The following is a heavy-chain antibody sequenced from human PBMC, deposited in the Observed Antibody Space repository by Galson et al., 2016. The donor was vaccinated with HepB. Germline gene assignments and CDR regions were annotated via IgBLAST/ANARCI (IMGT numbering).Heavy chain of an antibody. D-gene: IGHD3-9*01. CDR1: GYTFTSYT. V-gene: IGHV1-3*01. J-gene: IGHJ6*02. CDR3: ARYLGHNILTGYTYYYFYGMDV. Sequence: SVKVSCKASGYTFTSYTIHWVRQAPGQGLEWMGWINAGTGNTKYSQHFQGRVTITRDTSASTAYMELSSLRSEDTAVYYCARYLGHNILTGYTYYYFYGMDVWGQGTTVTVSS. CDR2: INAGTGNT.